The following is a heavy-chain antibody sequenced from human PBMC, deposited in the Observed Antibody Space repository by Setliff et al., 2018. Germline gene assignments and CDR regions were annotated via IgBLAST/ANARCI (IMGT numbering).Heavy chain of an antibody. V-gene: IGHV4-30-4*08. CDR3: AREQWLDPPGYYYMDV. CDR2: IYYSGST. Sequence: TLSLTCTVSGGSISSGDYYWSWIRQPPGKGLEFVGYIYYSGSTYYNPSLKSRVTISIDTSKNQFSLKLNSVTAADMAVYYCAREQWLDPPGYYYMDVWAKGTTVTVSS. CDR1: GGSISSGDYY. D-gene: IGHD6-19*01. J-gene: IGHJ6*03.